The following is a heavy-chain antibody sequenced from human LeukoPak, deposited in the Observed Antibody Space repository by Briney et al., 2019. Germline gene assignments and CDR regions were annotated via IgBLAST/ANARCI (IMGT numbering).Heavy chain of an antibody. CDR1: GGTFSSYA. D-gene: IGHD6-13*01. Sequence: SVKVSCKASGGTFSSYAISWVRQAPGQGLEWMGGLIPIFGTANYAQKFQGRVTITTDESTSTAYMELSSLRSEDTAVYYCARAPRIAAAGSYFDYWSQGTLVTVSS. J-gene: IGHJ4*02. CDR2: LIPIFGTA. CDR3: ARAPRIAAAGSYFDY. V-gene: IGHV1-69*05.